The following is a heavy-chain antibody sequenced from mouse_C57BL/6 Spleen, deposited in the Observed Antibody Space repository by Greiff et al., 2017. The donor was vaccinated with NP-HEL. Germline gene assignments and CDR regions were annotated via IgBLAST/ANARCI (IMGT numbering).Heavy chain of an antibody. CDR3: ARAYYDYPHYYAMDY. Sequence: EVMLVESEGGLVQPGSSMKLSCTASGFPFSDYYMAWVRQVPEKGLEWVANINYDGSSTYYLDSLKSRFIISRDNAKNILYLQMSSLKSEDTATYYCARAYYDYPHYYAMDYWGQGTSVTVSS. J-gene: IGHJ4*01. D-gene: IGHD2-4*01. CDR2: INYDGSST. CDR1: GFPFSDYY. V-gene: IGHV5-16*01.